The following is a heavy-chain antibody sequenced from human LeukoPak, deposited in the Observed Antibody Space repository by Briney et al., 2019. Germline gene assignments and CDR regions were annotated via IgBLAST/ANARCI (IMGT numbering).Heavy chain of an antibody. Sequence: SETLSLTCTVSSASISDYYWTWIRQPPGKGLEWIGYISYSGSTNYSPSLKSRVTISIDTSNNQFSLKLSSVTAADTAVYYCARLQGDYYESSGYYSYYFYGMDVWGRGTTVTVSS. V-gene: IGHV4-59*01. D-gene: IGHD3-22*01. CDR1: SASISDYY. J-gene: IGHJ6*02. CDR2: ISYSGST. CDR3: ARLQGDYYESSGYYSYYFYGMDV.